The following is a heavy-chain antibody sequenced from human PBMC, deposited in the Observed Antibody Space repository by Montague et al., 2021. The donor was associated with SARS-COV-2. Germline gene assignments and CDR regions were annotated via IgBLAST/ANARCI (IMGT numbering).Heavy chain of an antibody. CDR3: ARGGALATVGYDY. CDR2: MYFRGSI. D-gene: IGHD4-23*01. J-gene: IGHJ4*02. CDR1: GGSIISSTYY. V-gene: IGHV4-39*07. Sequence: SESLSLTCTVSGGSIISSTYYWGWLRQPPGMGLEWIGSMYFRGSIYYNSSLKGRVTISVDTSKNQFSLKVTTVTAADTAVYYCARGGALATVGYDYWGPGTLLTVSS.